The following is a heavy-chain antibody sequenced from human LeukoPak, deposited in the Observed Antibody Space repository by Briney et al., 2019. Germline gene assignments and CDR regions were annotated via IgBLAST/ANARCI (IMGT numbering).Heavy chain of an antibody. J-gene: IGHJ2*01. CDR2: IYYSGST. Sequence: PSETLSLTCTVSGGSISSYYWSWIRQPPGKGLEWIGYIYYSGSTNYNPSLKSRVTISVDTSKNQFSLKLSSVTAADTAVYYCAREGHILTGYDYWYFDLWGRGTLVTVSS. CDR1: GGSISSYY. CDR3: AREGHILTGYDYWYFDL. D-gene: IGHD3-9*01. V-gene: IGHV4-59*01.